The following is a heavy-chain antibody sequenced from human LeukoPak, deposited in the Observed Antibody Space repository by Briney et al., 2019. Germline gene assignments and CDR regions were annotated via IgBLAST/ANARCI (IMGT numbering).Heavy chain of an antibody. CDR1: GGTFSSYA. CDR3: ARPKEYYYGSGSYFH. CDR2: IIPILGIA. V-gene: IGHV1-69*04. Sequence: SVKVSCKAPGGTFSSYAISWVRQAPGQGLEWMGRIIPILGIANYAQKFQGRVTITADKSTSTAYMELSSLRSEDTAVYYCARPKEYYYGSGSYFHWGQGTLVTVSS. D-gene: IGHD3-10*01. J-gene: IGHJ4*02.